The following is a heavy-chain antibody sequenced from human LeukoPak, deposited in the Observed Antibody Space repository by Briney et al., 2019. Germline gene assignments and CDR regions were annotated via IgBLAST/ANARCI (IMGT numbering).Heavy chain of an antibody. J-gene: IGHJ4*02. CDR1: GYTFTSYD. D-gene: IGHD1-14*01. CDR2: MNVNSGNT. CDR3: ARGRGSRSFDY. Sequence: GASVKVSCKASGYTFTSYDINWVRQAPGQGLEWMGWMNVNSGNTGYAQKFQGRVTMTRSTSISTAYMELSSLRSDDTAVYYCARGRGSRSFDYWGQGTLVTVSS. V-gene: IGHV1-8*01.